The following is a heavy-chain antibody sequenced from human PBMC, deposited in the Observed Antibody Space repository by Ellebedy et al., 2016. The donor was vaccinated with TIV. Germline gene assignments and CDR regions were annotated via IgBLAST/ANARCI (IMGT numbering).Heavy chain of an antibody. J-gene: IGHJ3*02. Sequence: GESLKISCKGSGYSFVSYWIAWVRQMPGKGLEWMGRIDPSDSYTNYSPSFQGHVTISADKSISTAYLQWSSLKASDTAMYYCARQLRGSGWWNAFDIWGQGTMVTVSS. CDR1: GYSFVSYW. V-gene: IGHV5-10-1*01. CDR2: IDPSDSYT. CDR3: ARQLRGSGWWNAFDI. D-gene: IGHD6-19*01.